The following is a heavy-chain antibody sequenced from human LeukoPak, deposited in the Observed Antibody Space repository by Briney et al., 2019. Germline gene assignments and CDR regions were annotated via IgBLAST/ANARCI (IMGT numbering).Heavy chain of an antibody. CDR2: ISSSGSTI. J-gene: IGHJ6*03. Sequence: GGSLRLSCAASGFTFSDYYMSWLRQAPGKGLEWVSYISSSGSTIYYADSVKGRFTISRDNAKNSLYLQMNSLRAEDTAVYYCARDKKGSGWLASYYYYYMDVWGKGTTVTVAS. CDR3: ARDKKGSGWLASYYYYYMDV. V-gene: IGHV3-11*04. CDR1: GFTFSDYY. D-gene: IGHD6-19*01.